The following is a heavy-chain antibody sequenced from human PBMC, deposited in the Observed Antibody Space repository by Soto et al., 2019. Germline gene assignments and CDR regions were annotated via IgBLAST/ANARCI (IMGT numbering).Heavy chain of an antibody. CDR2: IYWDEDK. J-gene: IGHJ6*02. V-gene: IGHV2-5*02. D-gene: IGHD1-7*01. Sequence: QITLKESGPTLVRPTQTLTLTCSFSGFSLNTNGMGVGWIRQPPGKALEWLAFIYWDEDKRYSPSLKTRLTVTTDTSKNVVVLTLTNLDPFDTGTYYCAGWNYESGLDVWGQGTTVTVSS. CDR1: GFSLNTNGMG. CDR3: AGWNYESGLDV.